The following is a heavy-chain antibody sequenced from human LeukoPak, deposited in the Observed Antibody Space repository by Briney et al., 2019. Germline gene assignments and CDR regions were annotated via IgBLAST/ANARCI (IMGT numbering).Heavy chain of an antibody. V-gene: IGHV1-18*01. CDR3: ARVAFVAATGGSYYYYGMDV. D-gene: IGHD6-13*01. J-gene: IGHJ6*02. Sequence: ASVKVSCKASGYTFTNRGINWVRQAPGQGLEWMGWISGYNGDTNYAQKIQGRVTMTTDTSTSTAYMELRSLRSDDTAVYYCARVAFVAATGGSYYYYGMDVWGQGTTVTVSS. CDR1: GYTFTNRG. CDR2: ISGYNGDT.